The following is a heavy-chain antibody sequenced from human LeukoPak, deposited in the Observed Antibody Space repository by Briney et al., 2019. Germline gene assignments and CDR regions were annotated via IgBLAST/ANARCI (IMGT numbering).Heavy chain of an antibody. CDR2: ISGSGGST. J-gene: IGHJ4*01. D-gene: IGHD5-18*01. CDR3: AKTRGYSYGYREDYFDY. V-gene: IGHV3-23*01. CDR1: GFTFSSYA. Sequence: PGGSLRLSCAASGFTFSSYAMSWVRQAPGKGLEWVSAISGSGGSTYYADSVKGRFTISRDNSKNTLYLQMNSLRAEDTAVYYCAKTRGYSYGYREDYFDYWGHGTLVTVSS.